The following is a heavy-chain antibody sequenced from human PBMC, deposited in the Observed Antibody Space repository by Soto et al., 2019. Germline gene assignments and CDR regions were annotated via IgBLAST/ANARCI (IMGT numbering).Heavy chain of an antibody. CDR3: ARLNHYDSSAYYNY. CDR1: GGTFSSYA. CDR2: IIPIFGTA. Sequence: GASVKVSCKASGGTFSSYAISWVRQAPGQGLEWMGGIIPIFGTANYAQKFQGRVTITADESTSTAYMELSSLRSEDTAVYYCARLNHYDSSAYYNYWGQGTLVTVSS. J-gene: IGHJ4*02. D-gene: IGHD3-22*01. V-gene: IGHV1-69*13.